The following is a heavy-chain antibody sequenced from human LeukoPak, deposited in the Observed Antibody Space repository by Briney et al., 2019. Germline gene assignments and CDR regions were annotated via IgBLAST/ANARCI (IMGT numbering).Heavy chain of an antibody. CDR1: GGSISSYY. D-gene: IGHD3-16*01. J-gene: IGHJ6*03. V-gene: IGHV4-59*01. CDR2: VYYSGST. CDR3: ARGPRWGSYYYYMDV. Sequence: SETLSLTCTVSGGSISSYYWSWIRQPPGKGLEWIGYVYYSGSTNYNPSLKSRVTISVDTSKNQFSLKLSSVTAADTAVYYCARGPRWGSYYYYMDVWGKGTTVTVSS.